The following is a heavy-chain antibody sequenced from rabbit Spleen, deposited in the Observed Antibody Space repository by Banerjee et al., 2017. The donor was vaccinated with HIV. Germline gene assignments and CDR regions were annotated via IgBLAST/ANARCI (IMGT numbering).Heavy chain of an antibody. CDR1: GISFSSSYY. D-gene: IGHD3-1*01. CDR2: IQGGSSGST. V-gene: IGHV1S45*01. CDR3: ARDLASVVGWNFNL. Sequence: QEQLEESGGDLVKPGASLTLTCTASGISFSSSYYMCWVRQAPGKGLEWIACIQGGSSGSTWYANWAKGRFTISKTSSTTVTLQMTSLTAADTATYFCARDLASVVGWNFNLWGPGTLVTVS. J-gene: IGHJ4*01.